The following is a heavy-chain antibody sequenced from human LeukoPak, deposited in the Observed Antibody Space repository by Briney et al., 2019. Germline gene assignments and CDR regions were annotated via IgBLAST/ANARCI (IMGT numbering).Heavy chain of an antibody. CDR1: GDSISSYY. CDR3: ARDLGGSYRTFDY. CDR2: VYYSGST. V-gene: IGHV4-59*01. D-gene: IGHD3-16*02. J-gene: IGHJ4*02. Sequence: SETLSLTCTVSGDSISSYYWSWIRQPPGKGLEWIGYVYYSGSTNYNPSLKSRVTISVDTSKNQFSLKLSSVTAADTAVYCCARDLGGSYRTFDYWGQGTLVTVSS.